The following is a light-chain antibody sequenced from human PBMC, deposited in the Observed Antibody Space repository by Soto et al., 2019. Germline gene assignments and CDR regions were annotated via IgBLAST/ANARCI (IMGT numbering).Light chain of an antibody. Sequence: QSALTQPASVSGSPGQSITISCTGTSSDVGGYKYVSWYQQHPGKAPKLIIYDVNNRPPGVSNRFSGSKSGNTASLTISGLQAEDEADYYCSSYTSSSTWVFGGGTKLTVL. J-gene: IGLJ3*02. CDR3: SSYTSSSTWV. V-gene: IGLV2-14*03. CDR1: SSDVGGYKY. CDR2: DVN.